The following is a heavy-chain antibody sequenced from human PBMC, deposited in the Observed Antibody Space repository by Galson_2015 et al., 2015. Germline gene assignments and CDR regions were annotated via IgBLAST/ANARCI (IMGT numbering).Heavy chain of an antibody. CDR1: GFTFSSYA. J-gene: IGHJ4*02. Sequence: SLRLSCAASGFTFSSYAMNWVRQAPGKGLKWVSAISASGTTTFYADSVEGRFAISRDDSKSTLYLQMNSLRAEDTAVYYCAKRGGSDSTGTFDDWGQGTLVTVSS. V-gene: IGHV3-23*01. CDR2: ISASGTTT. CDR3: AKRGGSDSTGTFDD. D-gene: IGHD1-26*01.